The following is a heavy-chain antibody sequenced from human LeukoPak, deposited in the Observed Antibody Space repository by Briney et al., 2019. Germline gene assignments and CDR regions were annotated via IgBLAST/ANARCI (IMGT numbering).Heavy chain of an antibody. CDR2: ISYDGSNK. Sequence: PGGSLRPSCAASGFTFSSYGMHWVRQAPGKGLEWVAVISYDGSNKYYADSVKGRFTISRDNSKNTLYLQMNSLRAEDTAVYYCARVPQDILTGYLRYGAFDIWGQGTMVTVSS. D-gene: IGHD3-9*01. V-gene: IGHV3-30*03. J-gene: IGHJ3*02. CDR3: ARVPQDILTGYLRYGAFDI. CDR1: GFTFSSYG.